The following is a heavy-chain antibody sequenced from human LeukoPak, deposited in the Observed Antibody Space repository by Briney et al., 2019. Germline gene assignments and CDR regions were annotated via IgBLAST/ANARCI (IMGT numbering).Heavy chain of an antibody. Sequence: GESLKISCRGSGYGFPTYWIGWVRQLPGKGLEWMGIIYPGDSDTRYSPSFQGQVTISADKSISTAYLQWSSLKASDTAMYYCARLPRSGWPTGPWGQGTLVTVSS. CDR1: GYGFPTYW. V-gene: IGHV5-51*01. D-gene: IGHD6-19*01. CDR3: ARLPRSGWPTGP. J-gene: IGHJ5*02. CDR2: IYPGDSDT.